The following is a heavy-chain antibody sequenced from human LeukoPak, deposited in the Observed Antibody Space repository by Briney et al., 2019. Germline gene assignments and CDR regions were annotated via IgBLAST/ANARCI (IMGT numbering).Heavy chain of an antibody. J-gene: IGHJ5*02. CDR1: GYTFSSYG. D-gene: IGHD6-19*01. CDR3: ARSKSGSGWPAFDP. CDR2: ISAYNGNT. V-gene: IGHV1-18*01. Sequence: ASVKVSCKASGYTFSSYGISWVRQAPGQGAEWMGWISAYNGNTNYAQKLQGRVTMTTDTSTSTAYMGLSRLRSDDTAVYYCARSKSGSGWPAFDPWGQGTLVTVSS.